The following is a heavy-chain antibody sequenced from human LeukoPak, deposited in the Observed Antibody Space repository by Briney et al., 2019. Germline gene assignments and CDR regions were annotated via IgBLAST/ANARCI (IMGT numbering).Heavy chain of an antibody. CDR1: GYTFTSYG. CDR3: ARGTHRTSDAFDI. J-gene: IGHJ3*02. CDR2: ISGYNGNT. D-gene: IGHD1-1*01. Sequence: ASVKVSCKASGYTFTSYGVSWVRQAPGQGLEWMGWISGYNGNTSYAQKLQGRVTMTTDTSTSTAYMELRSLRSDDTAVYYCARGTHRTSDAFDIWGQGTMVTVSS. V-gene: IGHV1-18*01.